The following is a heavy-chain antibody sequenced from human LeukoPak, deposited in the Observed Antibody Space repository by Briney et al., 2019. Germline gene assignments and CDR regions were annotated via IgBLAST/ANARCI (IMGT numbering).Heavy chain of an antibody. J-gene: IGHJ4*02. Sequence: GGSLRLSCAASGFTFSSYWMHWVRQAPGKGLVWVSRINSDGSSTSYGDSVKGRFTISRDNAKNTLYLQMNSLRAEDTAVYYCAREYSSGWPGGFDYWGQGTLVTVSS. CDR3: AREYSSGWPGGFDY. V-gene: IGHV3-74*01. CDR2: INSDGSST. CDR1: GFTFSSYW. D-gene: IGHD6-19*01.